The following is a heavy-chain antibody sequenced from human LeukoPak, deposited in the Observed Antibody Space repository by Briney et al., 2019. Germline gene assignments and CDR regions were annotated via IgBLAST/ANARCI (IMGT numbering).Heavy chain of an antibody. D-gene: IGHD3-22*01. CDR2: ISGDGGST. Sequence: GGSLRLSCAASGFTFDDYAMHWVRQAPGKGLEWVSLISGDGGSTYYADSVKGRFTISRDNSKNSLYLQMTGLRPEDTAFYYCASDVYDSSGSYFWYFDLWGRGTLVTVSS. CDR1: GFTFDDYA. V-gene: IGHV3-43*02. J-gene: IGHJ2*01. CDR3: ASDVYDSSGSYFWYFDL.